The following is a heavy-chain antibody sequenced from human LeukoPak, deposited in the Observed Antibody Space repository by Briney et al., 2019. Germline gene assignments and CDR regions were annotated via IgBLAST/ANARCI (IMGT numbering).Heavy chain of an antibody. CDR2: IYSGGST. CDR1: GFTVSSNY. CDR3: ARVGVVVNHYYYYMDV. V-gene: IGHV3-53*01. Sequence: GGSLRLSCAASGFTVSSNYMSWVRQAPGKGLEWVSVIYSGGSTYYADSVKGRFTISRDNSKNTLYLQMNSLRAEDTAVYYCARVGVVVNHYYYYMDVWGKGTTVTVSS. J-gene: IGHJ6*03. D-gene: IGHD3-22*01.